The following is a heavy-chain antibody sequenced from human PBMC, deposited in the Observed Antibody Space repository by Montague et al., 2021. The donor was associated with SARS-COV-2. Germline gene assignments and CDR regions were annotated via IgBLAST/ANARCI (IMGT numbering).Heavy chain of an antibody. J-gene: IGHJ5*01. CDR1: GGSISSSSYY. Sequence: SETLSLTCTVSGGSISSSSYYWGWIRQPPGKGLEWIGSIYYSGSTYYNPSLKSRVTISGDTSKNQFSLKLSSVTAADTAVYYCARQEYYYDSSGYGGMDWFDPWGQGTLVTVSS. CDR2: IYYSGST. CDR3: ARQEYYYDSSGYGGMDWFDP. D-gene: IGHD3-22*01. V-gene: IGHV4-39*01.